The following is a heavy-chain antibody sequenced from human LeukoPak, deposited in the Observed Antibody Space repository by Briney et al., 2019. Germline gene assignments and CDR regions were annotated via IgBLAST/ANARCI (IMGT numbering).Heavy chain of an antibody. CDR1: GFTFSTYS. D-gene: IGHD3-22*01. CDR2: INGDSNTI. Sequence: GSLRLPCAASGFTFSTYSMIWVRQAPGKGLEWLSYINGDSNTIYYADSVKGRFTISRDNAKNSLYLQLNSLRAEDTAVYYCARDRHSSVDYWGQGTLVTVSS. J-gene: IGHJ4*02. V-gene: IGHV3-48*01. CDR3: ARDRHSSVDY.